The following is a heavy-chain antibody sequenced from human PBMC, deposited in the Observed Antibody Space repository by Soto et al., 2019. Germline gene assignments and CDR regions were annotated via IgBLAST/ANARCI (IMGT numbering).Heavy chain of an antibody. CDR1: GYTFTSYG. J-gene: IGHJ4*02. CDR3: AREQIVVVPAALRGPFDY. V-gene: IGHV1-18*01. CDR2: ISAYNGNT. Sequence: ASLKVSCKASGYTFTSYGISWVRQAPGQGLEWMGWISAYNGNTNYAQKLQGRVTMTRDTSASTAYMELSSLRSEDTAVYYCAREQIVVVPAALRGPFDYWGQGTLVTVSS. D-gene: IGHD2-2*01.